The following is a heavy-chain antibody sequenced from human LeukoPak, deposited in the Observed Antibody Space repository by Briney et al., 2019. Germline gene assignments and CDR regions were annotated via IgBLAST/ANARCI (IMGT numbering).Heavy chain of an antibody. Sequence: SETLSLTCAVSGDSISGSNWWTWVRQPPGKRLEWIGEIYHSGTTTFNPSLKSRVTISVDKSKNQFSLKLNSVTDADTAVYYCARRVTGTLAPIDYWGQGTLVTVSS. CDR3: ARRVTGTLAPIDY. CDR2: IYHSGTT. V-gene: IGHV4-4*02. D-gene: IGHD1-1*01. J-gene: IGHJ4*02. CDR1: GDSISGSNW.